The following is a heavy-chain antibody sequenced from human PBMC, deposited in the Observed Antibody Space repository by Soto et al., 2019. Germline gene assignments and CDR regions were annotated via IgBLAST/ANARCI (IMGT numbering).Heavy chain of an antibody. Sequence: PSETMSLTCTVSGDSISTRSNYWAWIRQPPGKGLEWIGSIYYTGGTYYNPSLKSRVTLFLDTSKNQFSLNLNSVTAADTAVCYCAREGPPIRAHNPPEYFQHWGQGTPVTVSS. CDR2: IYYTGGT. CDR1: GDSISTRSNY. V-gene: IGHV4-39*02. J-gene: IGHJ1*01. CDR3: AREGPPIRAHNPPEYFQH.